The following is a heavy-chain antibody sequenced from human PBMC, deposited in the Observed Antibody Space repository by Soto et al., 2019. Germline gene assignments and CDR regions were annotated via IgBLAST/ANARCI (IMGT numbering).Heavy chain of an antibody. CDR2: ISYDGSNK. Sequence: SLRLSCAASGFTLSSYCMHWVRHAPGEGLECVAVISYDGSNKYYADSVKGRFTISRDNSKNTLYLQMNSLRAEDTAVYYCAKDYYDSSGRLDYWGQGTLVTVSS. D-gene: IGHD3-22*01. CDR3: AKDYYDSSGRLDY. CDR1: GFTLSSYC. J-gene: IGHJ4*02. V-gene: IGHV3-30*18.